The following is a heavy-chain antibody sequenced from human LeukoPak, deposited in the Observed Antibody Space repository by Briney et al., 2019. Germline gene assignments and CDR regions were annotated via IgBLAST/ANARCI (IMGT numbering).Heavy chain of an antibody. Sequence: ASVKVSCKSPGYSFTSYYMHWVRRAPGQGLEWMGIINLSAGSTSYAQKFEGRVTMTRDTSTSTVYMELSSLRSEDTAVYYCARGIFDFDYWGQGTLVTVSS. CDR3: ARGIFDFDY. D-gene: IGHD3-3*01. J-gene: IGHJ4*02. CDR2: INLSAGST. CDR1: GYSFTSYY. V-gene: IGHV1-46*01.